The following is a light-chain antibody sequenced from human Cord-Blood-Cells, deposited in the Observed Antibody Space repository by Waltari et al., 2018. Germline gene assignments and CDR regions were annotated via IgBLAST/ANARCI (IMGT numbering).Light chain of an antibody. J-gene: IGLJ3*02. CDR2: EGS. V-gene: IGLV2-23*03. Sequence: SALTQPASVSGSPGQPITISCTGTSSDVGRYNLVSWYQQHSGKAPKPMIYEGSKRPSGVSNRFSGSKSGNTASLTISGLQAEDEADYYCCSYAGSSTFVFGGGTKLTVL. CDR3: CSYAGSSTFV. CDR1: SSDVGRYNL.